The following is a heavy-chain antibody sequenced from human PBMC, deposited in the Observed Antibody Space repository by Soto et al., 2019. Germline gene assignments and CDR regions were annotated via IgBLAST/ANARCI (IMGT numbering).Heavy chain of an antibody. V-gene: IGHV4-4*02. Sequence: PSETLSLTCAVSGGSISSSNWWSWVRQPPGKGLEWIGEIYHSGSTNYNPSLKSRVTISVDKSKNQFSLKLSSVTAADTAVYYCAKDKSYDSRYYFDYWGQGTLVTVSS. CDR3: AKDKSYDSRYYFDY. CDR2: IYHSGST. D-gene: IGHD3-22*01. CDR1: GGSISSSNW. J-gene: IGHJ4*02.